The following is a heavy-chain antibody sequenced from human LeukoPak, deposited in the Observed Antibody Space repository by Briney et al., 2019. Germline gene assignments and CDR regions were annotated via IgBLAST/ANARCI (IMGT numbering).Heavy chain of an antibody. D-gene: IGHD6-13*01. CDR3: ARTMGIAAAGVDY. CDR2: IYHSGST. Sequence: SGTLSLTCAVSGGSTSSSNWWSWVRQPPGKGLEWIGEIYHSGSTNYNPSLKSRVTISVDKSKNQFSLKLSSVTAADTAVYYCARTMGIAAAGVDYWGQGTLVTVSS. J-gene: IGHJ4*02. V-gene: IGHV4-4*02. CDR1: GGSTSSSNW.